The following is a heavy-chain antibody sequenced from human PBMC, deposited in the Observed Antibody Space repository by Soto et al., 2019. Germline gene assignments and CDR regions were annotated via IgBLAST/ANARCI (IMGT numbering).Heavy chain of an antibody. CDR1: GGSINSSNYY. D-gene: IGHD2-15*01. CDR3: ARHPHLYVVVAASTFKAPTWFDP. CDR2: IYYSGST. J-gene: IGHJ5*02. Sequence: QLQLQESGPGLVKPSETLSLTCTVSGGSINSSNYYWGWIRQPPGKGLEWIGCIYYSGSTYYNPSRKSRVTMSGDTSKNQFSLKLSSVTAADTASYYCARHPHLYVVVAASTFKAPTWFDPWGQGTLVTVSS. V-gene: IGHV4-39*01.